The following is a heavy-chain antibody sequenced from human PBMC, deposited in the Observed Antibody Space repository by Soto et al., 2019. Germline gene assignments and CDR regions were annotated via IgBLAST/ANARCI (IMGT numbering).Heavy chain of an antibody. CDR1: GYTLTELS. D-gene: IGHD2-21*02. V-gene: IGHV1-24*01. CDR2: FDPEDGET. Sequence: ASVKVSCKVSGYTLTELSMHWVRQAPGKGLEWMGGFDPEDGETIYAQKFQGRVTMTEDTSTDTAYMELSSLRSEDTAVYYCATAFVVVTADDAFDIWGQGTMVTVSS. CDR3: ATAFVVVTADDAFDI. J-gene: IGHJ3*02.